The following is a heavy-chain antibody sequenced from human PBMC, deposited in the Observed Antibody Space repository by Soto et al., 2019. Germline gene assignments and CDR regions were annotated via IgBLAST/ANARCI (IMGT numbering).Heavy chain of an antibody. CDR3: GRDSSQTNGVCEDDCFDI. Sequence: TLSLTSTLSGVSISSGGYYWSWIRQHPGKGLEWIGYIYYSGSTYYNPSLKSRVTISVDTSKNQFSLKLSSVTAAGTAVYYCGRDSSQTNGVCEDDCFDIWCQGTMVTV. CDR2: IYYSGST. CDR1: GVSISSGGYY. D-gene: IGHD2-8*01. V-gene: IGHV4-31*03. J-gene: IGHJ3*02.